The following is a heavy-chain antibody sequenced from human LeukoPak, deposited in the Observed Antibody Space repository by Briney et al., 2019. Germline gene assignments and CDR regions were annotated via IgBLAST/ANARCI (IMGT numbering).Heavy chain of an antibody. J-gene: IGHJ4*02. D-gene: IGHD3-3*01. CDR1: GFTFSSYG. Sequence: GGSLRLSCAASGFTFSSYGMHWVRQAPGKGLEWVAVIWYDGSNKYYADSVKGRFTISRDNSKNTLYLQMNSLRAEDTAVYYCARALTIFGVVPPGGYWGQGTLVTVSS. CDR2: IWYDGSNK. CDR3: ARALTIFGVVPPGGY. V-gene: IGHV3-33*01.